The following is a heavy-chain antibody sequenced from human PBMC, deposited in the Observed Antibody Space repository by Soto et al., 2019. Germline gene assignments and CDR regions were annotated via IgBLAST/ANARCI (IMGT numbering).Heavy chain of an antibody. CDR2: ISGSGGST. J-gene: IGHJ6*03. V-gene: IGHV3-23*01. D-gene: IGHD3-3*01. CDR1: GFTFSSYA. CDR3: AKDDFWRSPMDV. Sequence: PGGSLRLSCAASGFTFSSYAISWVRQAQGKGLEWVSAISGSGGSTYYADSVKGRFTISRDNSKNTLYLQMNSLRAEDTAVYYCAKDDFWRSPMDVWGKGTTVTVSS.